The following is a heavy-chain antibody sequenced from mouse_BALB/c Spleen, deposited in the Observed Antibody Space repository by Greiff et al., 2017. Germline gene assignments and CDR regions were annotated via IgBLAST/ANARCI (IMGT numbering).Heavy chain of an antibody. CDR3: VRGYYGSSYGYAMDY. V-gene: IGHV10-1*02. CDR1: GFTFNTYA. Sequence: EVQRVESGGGLVQPKGSLKLSCAASGFTFNTYAMNWVRQAPGKGLEWVARIRSKSNNYATYYADSVKDRFTISRDDSQSMLYLQMNNLKTEDTAMYYCVRGYYGSSYGYAMDYWGQGTSVTVSS. D-gene: IGHD1-1*01. CDR2: IRSKSNNYAT. J-gene: IGHJ4*01.